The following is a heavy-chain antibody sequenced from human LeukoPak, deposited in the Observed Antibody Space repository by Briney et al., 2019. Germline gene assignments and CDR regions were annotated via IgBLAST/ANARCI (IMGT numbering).Heavy chain of an antibody. J-gene: IGHJ4*02. D-gene: IGHD5-18*01. CDR3: TTDPVTSYGSPCVY. CDR2: IKSKTDGGTI. CDR1: GFTFSNAW. Sequence: GGSSRLSCAASGFTFSNAWMSWVRHAPGKGLEWVGRIKSKTDGGTINYAAPVKGRFTISRDDSKNSMYLQMNNLKTKDTAVYYCTTDPVTSYGSPCVYWGQGALVTVSS. V-gene: IGHV3-15*01.